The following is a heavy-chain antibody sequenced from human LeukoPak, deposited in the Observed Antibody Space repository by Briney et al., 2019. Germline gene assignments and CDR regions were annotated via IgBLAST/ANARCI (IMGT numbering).Heavy chain of an antibody. D-gene: IGHD4-23*01. V-gene: IGHV3-48*04. CDR3: ASFDYGGNSDQ. CDR2: ISSSSRTK. Sequence: PGGSLRLSCAVSGFTFSSNSMNWVREAPGKGLEWVSYISSSSRTKKYADSVKGGFTISRDDAKNTLYLQMNSLRVEDSAIYYCASFDYGGNSDQWGQGTLVTVSS. CDR1: GFTFSSNS. J-gene: IGHJ5*02.